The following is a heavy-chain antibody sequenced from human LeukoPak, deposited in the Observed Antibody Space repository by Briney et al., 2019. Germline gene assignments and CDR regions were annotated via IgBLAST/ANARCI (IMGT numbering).Heavy chain of an antibody. CDR3: ARVGRLRTNYWYFDL. V-gene: IGHV1-2*02. CDR1: GYTFTGYY. D-gene: IGHD6-25*01. Sequence: ASVKVSCKASGYTFTGYYMHWVRQAPGQGLEWMGWINPNSGGTNYAQKFQGRVTMTRDTSISTAYMELSRLRSDDTAVYYCARVGRLRTNYWYFDLWGRGTLVTVSS. J-gene: IGHJ2*01. CDR2: INPNSGGT.